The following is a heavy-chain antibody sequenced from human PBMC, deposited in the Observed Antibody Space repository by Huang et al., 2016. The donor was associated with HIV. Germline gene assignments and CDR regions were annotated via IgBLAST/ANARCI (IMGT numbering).Heavy chain of an antibody. D-gene: IGHD6-19*01. CDR1: GYNFISHW. J-gene: IGHJ4*02. CDR3: ARGYGNGWAFFDH. V-gene: IGHV5-51*01. Sequence: EVQLVQSGGEVKKPGESLKISCKGSGYNFISHWIAWVRQMPGEGLEWMWVIYPDDSDTTYSPSFQGQFTMAADRSISTAYLQWGSLKASDTAMYYCARGYGNGWAFFDHWGQGVLVTVSS. CDR2: IYPDDSDT.